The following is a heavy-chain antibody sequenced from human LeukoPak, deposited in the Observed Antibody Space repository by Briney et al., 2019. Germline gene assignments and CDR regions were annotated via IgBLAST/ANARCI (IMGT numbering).Heavy chain of an antibody. D-gene: IGHD3-10*02. CDR1: GGTFSSYA. CDR2: IIPIFGTA. V-gene: IGHV1-69*06. J-gene: IGHJ6*03. CDR3: ARVLYSGSRNYYYYYYMDV. Sequence: SVKVSCKASGGTFSSYAISWVRQAPGQGLEWMGGIIPIFGTANYAQKFQGRVTITADKSTSTAYMELSSLRSEDTAVYYCARVLYSGSRNYYYYYYMDVWGKGTTVTVSS.